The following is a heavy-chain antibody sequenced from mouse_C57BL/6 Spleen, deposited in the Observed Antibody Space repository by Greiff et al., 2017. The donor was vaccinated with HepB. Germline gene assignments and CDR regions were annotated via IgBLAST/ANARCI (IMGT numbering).Heavy chain of an antibody. CDR1: GFTFSSYG. D-gene: IGHD1-1*01. J-gene: IGHJ1*03. Sequence: EVNVVESGGDLVKPGGSLKLSCAASGFTFSSYGMSWVRQTPDKRLEWVATISSGGSYTYYPDSVKGRFTISRDNAKNTLYLQMSSLKSEDTAMYYCARHDLITTVVPYWYFDVWGTGTTVTVSS. CDR3: ARHDLITTVVPYWYFDV. V-gene: IGHV5-6*01. CDR2: ISSGGSYT.